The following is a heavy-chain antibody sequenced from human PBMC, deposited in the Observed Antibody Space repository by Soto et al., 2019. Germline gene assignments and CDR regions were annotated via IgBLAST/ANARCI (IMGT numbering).Heavy chain of an antibody. CDR1: GYTFTGYY. CDR2: INPDSGGT. D-gene: IGHD6-13*01. Sequence: ASVKVSCKASGYTFTGYYMHWVRQAPGQGLEWMGWINPDSGGTNYAQKFQGRVTMTRDTSISTAYMELSRLRPDDTAVYYCASRRVEQPVDYYYYGMDVWGQGTTVTVSS. J-gene: IGHJ6*02. CDR3: ASRRVEQPVDYYYYGMDV. V-gene: IGHV1-2*02.